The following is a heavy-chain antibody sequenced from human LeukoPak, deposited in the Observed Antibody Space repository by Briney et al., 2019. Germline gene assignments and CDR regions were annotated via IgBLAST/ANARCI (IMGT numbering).Heavy chain of an antibody. CDR2: ISGSGGST. D-gene: IGHD6-13*01. CDR1: GFTFSSYA. J-gene: IGHJ4*02. CDR3: AKDRIRIAAAGTSDY. V-gene: IGHV3-23*01. Sequence: GGSLRLSCAASGFTFSSYAMSWVRQAPGKGLEWVSDISGSGGSTYYADSVKGRFTISRDNSKNTLYLQMNSLRAEDTAVYYCAKDRIRIAAAGTSDYWGQGTLVTVSS.